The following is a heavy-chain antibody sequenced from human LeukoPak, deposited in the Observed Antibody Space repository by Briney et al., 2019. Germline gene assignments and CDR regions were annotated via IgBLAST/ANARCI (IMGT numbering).Heavy chain of an antibody. D-gene: IGHD3/OR15-3a*01. Sequence: GRSLRLSCAASGFTFDDYAMNWVRHAPGKGLEWVSGISWNRGTVAYADSVKGRFTISRDNSKNTLFMQMNSLRAEDTAVYYCAKGVGLALDAFNIWGQGTMVTVSS. J-gene: IGHJ3*02. CDR1: GFTFDDYA. CDR3: AKGVGLALDAFNI. V-gene: IGHV3-9*01. CDR2: ISWNRGTV.